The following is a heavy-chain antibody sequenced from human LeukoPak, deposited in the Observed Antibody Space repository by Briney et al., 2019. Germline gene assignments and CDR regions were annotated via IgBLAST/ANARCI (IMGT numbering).Heavy chain of an antibody. V-gene: IGHV3-48*02. CDR1: GFTFGTYS. J-gene: IGHJ3*02. CDR3: ARDQWGTRAFDI. D-gene: IGHD3-16*01. CDR2: ITSSSSTI. Sequence: GGSLRLSCAASGFTFGTYSMNWVRQAPGKGLEWVSHITSSSSTIYYADSVKGRFSISRDNAKNSLYLRMNSLRDEDTAVYYCARDQWGTRAFDIWGQGTMVTVSS.